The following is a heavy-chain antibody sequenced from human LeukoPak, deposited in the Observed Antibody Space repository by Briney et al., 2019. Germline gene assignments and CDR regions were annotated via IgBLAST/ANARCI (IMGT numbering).Heavy chain of an antibody. Sequence: GGSLRLSCVASGFPFSSYWMTWVRQAPGKGLEWVAVIWYDGSNKYYADSVKGRFTISRDNSKNTQYLQMNSLRAEDTAVYYCARDGIAVAGTDSYDYWGQGTLVTVSS. D-gene: IGHD6-19*01. CDR1: GFPFSSYW. CDR3: ARDGIAVAGTDSYDY. V-gene: IGHV3-33*08. J-gene: IGHJ4*02. CDR2: IWYDGSNK.